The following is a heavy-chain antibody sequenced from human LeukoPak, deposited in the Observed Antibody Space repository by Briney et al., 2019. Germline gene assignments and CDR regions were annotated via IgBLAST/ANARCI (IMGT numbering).Heavy chain of an antibody. CDR1: GFTFSSYG. J-gene: IGHJ4*02. Sequence: GGSLRLSCAASGFTFSSYGMHWVRQAPGKGLEWVSSISSSSSYIYYADSVKGRFTISRDNAKNSLYLQMNSLRAEDTAVYYCARAWTYYYDSSGFDLWGQGTLVTVSS. D-gene: IGHD3-22*01. CDR2: ISSSSSYI. V-gene: IGHV3-21*01. CDR3: ARAWTYYYDSSGFDL.